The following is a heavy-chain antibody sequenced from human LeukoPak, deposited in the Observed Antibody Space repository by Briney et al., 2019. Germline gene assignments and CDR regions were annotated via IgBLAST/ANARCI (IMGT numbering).Heavy chain of an antibody. CDR2: IFYSGTT. CDR1: GGSISSYY. CDR3: ARDERGSYDALDI. J-gene: IGHJ3*02. V-gene: IGHV4-59*01. Sequence: KSSETLSLTCTVSGGSISSYYWSWIRQPPGKGLEWIGFIFYSGTTNYNPSLKSRVTISVDTSKDQFSLKLSSVTAADTVVYYCARDERGSYDALDIWGQGTIVTVSS. D-gene: IGHD1-26*01.